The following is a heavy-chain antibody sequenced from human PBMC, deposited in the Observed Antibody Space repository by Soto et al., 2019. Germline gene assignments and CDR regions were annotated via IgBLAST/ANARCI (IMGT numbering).Heavy chain of an antibody. D-gene: IGHD3-22*01. CDR2: IYYSGST. CDR3: ARDGSGYYYNWFDP. J-gene: IGHJ5*02. V-gene: IGHV4-59*01. CDR1: GGSISSYY. Sequence: PSETLSLTCTVSGGSISSYYWSWIRQPPGKGLEWIGYIYYSGSTNYNPSLKSRVTISVDTSKNQFSLKLSSVTAADTAVYYCARDGSGYYYNWFDPWGQGTLVTVSS.